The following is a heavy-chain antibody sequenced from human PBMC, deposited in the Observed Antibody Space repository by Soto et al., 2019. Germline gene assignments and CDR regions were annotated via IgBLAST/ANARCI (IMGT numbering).Heavy chain of an antibody. CDR2: INQDGGVT. J-gene: IGHJ4*02. Sequence: PGGSLRLSCVASGFTFISSFMGWIRQAPGKGLEWVANINQDGGVTYYVDSVEGRFTISRDNTKDSLYLHMNSLRGEDTAIYYCARYYRGSGRYFFDYWGQGTLVTVSS. V-gene: IGHV3-7*03. CDR1: GFTFISSF. CDR3: ARYYRGSGRYFFDY. D-gene: IGHD6-19*01.